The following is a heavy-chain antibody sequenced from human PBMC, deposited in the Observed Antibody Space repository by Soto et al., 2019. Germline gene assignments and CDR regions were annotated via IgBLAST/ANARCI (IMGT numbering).Heavy chain of an antibody. Sequence: EVQLVESGGGLVQPGRSLRLSCAAPGFTFDDYAMHWVRQAPGKGLEWVSGISWNSGSIGYADSVKGRFTISRDNAKNSLYLQMNSLRAEDTALYYCAKDRGYSYGNDAFDIWGQGTMVTVSS. V-gene: IGHV3-9*01. CDR3: AKDRGYSYGNDAFDI. J-gene: IGHJ3*02. D-gene: IGHD5-18*01. CDR2: ISWNSGSI. CDR1: GFTFDDYA.